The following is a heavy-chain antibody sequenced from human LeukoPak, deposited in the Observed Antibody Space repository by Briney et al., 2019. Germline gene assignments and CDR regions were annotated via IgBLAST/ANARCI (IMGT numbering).Heavy chain of an antibody. V-gene: IGHV3-21*01. Sequence: PGGSLTLSCAASGFTFSPYTMHWVRQAPGKGLEWVSSISSSTTYIYYPDSLKGRFTVSRDNAKNSLYLQMNSLRAEDTAVYYCARGSTIQVLFPTGGPGSDLDYWGQGTLVTVSS. J-gene: IGHJ4*02. CDR2: ISSSTTYI. D-gene: IGHD3-10*01. CDR1: GFTFSPYT. CDR3: ARGSTIQVLFPTGGPGSDLDY.